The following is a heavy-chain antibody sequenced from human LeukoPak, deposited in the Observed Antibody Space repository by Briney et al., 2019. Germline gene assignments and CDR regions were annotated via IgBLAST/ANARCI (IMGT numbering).Heavy chain of an antibody. CDR1: GGSISSSPYY. V-gene: IGHV4-39*01. J-gene: IGHJ4*02. CDR2: VYYSGST. Sequence: NPSETLSLTCTVSGGSISSSPYYWGWIRHPPGKGLEWIGSVYYSGSTSYNPPLKSRVTISVDTYKTQFSLKLNSVTAADTAVYYCARPLTGYSYFDYWGQGTLVTVSS. CDR3: ARPLTGYSYFDY. D-gene: IGHD3-9*01.